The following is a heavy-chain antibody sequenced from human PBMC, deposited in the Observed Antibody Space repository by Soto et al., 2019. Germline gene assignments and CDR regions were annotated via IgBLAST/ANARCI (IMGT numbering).Heavy chain of an antibody. D-gene: IGHD5-18*01. J-gene: IGHJ4*02. CDR1: GGSFSSNS. V-gene: IGHV1-69*08. CDR2: IIPIIDTA. CDR3: ARAMGISYGFSF. Sequence: QVQLVQSGAEVKKPGSSVKVSCKVSGGSFSSNSISWVRQAPGQGLEWMGRIIPIIDTANYAQKFEGRVTITADKSMSTAYMELSSLRPEDTAVYYCARAMGISYGFSFWGQGTLVTVSS.